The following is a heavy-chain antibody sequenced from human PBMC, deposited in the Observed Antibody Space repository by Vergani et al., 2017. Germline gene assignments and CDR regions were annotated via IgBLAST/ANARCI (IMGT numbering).Heavy chain of an antibody. V-gene: IGHV3-30*02. CDR1: GFTFTRYG. CDR3: ARDLAYCHEGSCAL. Sequence: QVQLVQSGGGVVQPGGSLRLSCVASGFTFTRYGMQWVRQAPGKGLEWVAYVLCDGSNEYYADSVKGRFIVSRDNSNYALYLQMNSLRTDDTAVYYCARDLAYCHEGSCALWGQGSVVTVSS. J-gene: IGHJ4*02. CDR2: VLCDGSNE. D-gene: IGHD2-15*01.